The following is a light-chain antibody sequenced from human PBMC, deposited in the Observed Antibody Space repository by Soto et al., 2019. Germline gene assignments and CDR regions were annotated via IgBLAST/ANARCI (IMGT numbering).Light chain of an antibody. CDR1: QLIRND. J-gene: IGKJ1*01. CDR2: SAY. Sequence: IQMTQSPSSLSASVGERVTITCRASQLIRNDLGWYQQKPGEVPRLLIYSAYTLQSGVPSRFSGSASGTDFTLTISRLQPEDSATYCCLQDYNYPQTFGQGTKVEIK. V-gene: IGKV1-6*01. CDR3: LQDYNYPQT.